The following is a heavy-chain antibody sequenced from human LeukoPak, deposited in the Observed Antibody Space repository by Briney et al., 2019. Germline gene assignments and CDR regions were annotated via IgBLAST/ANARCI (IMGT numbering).Heavy chain of an antibody. V-gene: IGHV3-23*01. Sequence: PGGSLRLSCAASGFTFSSYAMTWVRQAPGKGLEWVSAISVSGSRTNYADSVKGRFTISRDNSKNTLFLQMNRLSVDDTAIYYCARDYKADYWGQGTLVTVSS. CDR2: ISVSGSRT. CDR3: ARDYKADY. CDR1: GFTFSSYA. J-gene: IGHJ4*02. D-gene: IGHD1-1*01.